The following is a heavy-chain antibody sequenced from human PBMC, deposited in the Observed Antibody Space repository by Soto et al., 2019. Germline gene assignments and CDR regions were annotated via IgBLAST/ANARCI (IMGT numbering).Heavy chain of an antibody. J-gene: IGHJ3*02. V-gene: IGHV1-8*01. Sequence: ASVKVSCKASGYTFTSYDINWVRQATGQRLEWMGWMNPNSGNTGYAQKFQGRVTITADESTSTAYMELSSLRSEDTAVYYCAREGRDSSGYGAFDIWGQGTMVTVSS. CDR1: GYTFTSYD. CDR2: MNPNSGNT. CDR3: AREGRDSSGYGAFDI. D-gene: IGHD3-22*01.